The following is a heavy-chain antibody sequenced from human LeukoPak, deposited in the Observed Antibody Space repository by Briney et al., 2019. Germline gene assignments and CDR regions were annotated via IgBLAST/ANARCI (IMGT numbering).Heavy chain of an antibody. CDR3: AREVGDGSGYKIDP. J-gene: IGHJ5*02. D-gene: IGHD3-22*01. V-gene: IGHV3-53*01. CDR1: GFTVSSNY. Sequence: GGSLRLSCAASGFTVSSNYMSWVRRAPGKGLEGVSVIYSGRSTYYADSVTGRFTISRDNSRNTLYLQMNSLRAEDTAVYYWAREVGDGSGYKIDPSGQGTLVTVSS. CDR2: IYSGRST.